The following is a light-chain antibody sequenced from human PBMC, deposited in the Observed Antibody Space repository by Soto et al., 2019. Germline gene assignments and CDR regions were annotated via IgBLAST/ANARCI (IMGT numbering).Light chain of an antibody. V-gene: IGKV1-5*01. CDR3: QQYHRYST. CDR2: DVS. J-gene: IGKJ1*01. CDR1: QSINAW. Sequence: DIPMTQAPSTISASVGDRVTITCRASQSINAWLAWYQQKPGKAPKLLIYDVSTLDSGVPSRFSGSASGTEFTLTISSFESDDFVTYYCQQYHRYSTFGQGTRVDIK.